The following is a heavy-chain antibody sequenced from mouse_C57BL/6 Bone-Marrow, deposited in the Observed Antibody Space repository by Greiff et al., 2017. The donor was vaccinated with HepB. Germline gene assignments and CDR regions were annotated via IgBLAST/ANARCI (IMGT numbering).Heavy chain of an antibody. CDR3: ARHAYDGYSAAWFAY. J-gene: IGHJ3*01. CDR1: GFTFSDYY. V-gene: IGHV5-12*01. CDR2: ISNGGGST. D-gene: IGHD2-3*01. Sequence: EVHLVESGGGLVQPGGSLKLSCAASGFTFSDYYMYWVRQTPEKRLEWVAYISNGGGSTYYPDTVKGRFTISRDNAKNTLYLQMSRLKSEDTAMYYCARHAYDGYSAAWFAYWGQGTLVTVSA.